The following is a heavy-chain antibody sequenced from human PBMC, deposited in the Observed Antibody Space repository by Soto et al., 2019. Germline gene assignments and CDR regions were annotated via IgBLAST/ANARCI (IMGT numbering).Heavy chain of an antibody. Sequence: AGPTRVNSTPTLTMTCTFSGCSFITTDVGVGWIRQPPGKGLEWVALISWNDDKRYSPSLKSRLTITKDTSKNQVALTVTDMGPVDTATYYCAMGPFGYWGPGIMVTVSS. CDR3: AMGPFGY. V-gene: IGHV2-5*01. CDR2: ISWNDDK. J-gene: IGHJ4*02. CDR1: GCSFITTDVG.